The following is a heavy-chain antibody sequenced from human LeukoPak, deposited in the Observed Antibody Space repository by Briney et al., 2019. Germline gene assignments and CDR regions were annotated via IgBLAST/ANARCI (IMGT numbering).Heavy chain of an antibody. J-gene: IGHJ6*02. V-gene: IGHV3-53*01. CDR2: IYSGGST. CDR3: AKDLAYYYDSSGLPYYYYYGMDV. CDR1: GFTVSSNY. D-gene: IGHD3-22*01. Sequence: GGSLRLSCAASGFTVSSNYMSWVRQAPGKGLEWVSVIYSGGSTYHADSVKGRFTISRDNSKNTLYLQMNSLRAEDTAVYYCAKDLAYYYDSSGLPYYYYYGMDVWGQGTTVTVSS.